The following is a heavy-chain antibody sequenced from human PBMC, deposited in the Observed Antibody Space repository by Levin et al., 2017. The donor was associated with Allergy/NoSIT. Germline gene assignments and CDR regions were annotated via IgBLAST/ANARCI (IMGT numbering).Heavy chain of an antibody. CDR3: ATGPVGFDS. CDR1: AGSISSSPYY. Sequence: PSETLSLTCNVSAGSISSSPYYWGWIRQPPGKGLEWIGIIYDSVSTYYNPSLNSRVSISVDTSKNQFSLKLTSLPAADTAVYYCATGPVGFDSWGQGILVTVSS. J-gene: IGHJ4*02. CDR2: IYDSVST. V-gene: IGHV4-39*01.